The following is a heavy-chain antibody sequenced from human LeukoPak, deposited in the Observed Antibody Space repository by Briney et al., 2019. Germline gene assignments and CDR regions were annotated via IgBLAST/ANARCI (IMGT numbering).Heavy chain of an antibody. J-gene: IGHJ4*02. CDR1: GFTFNVRW. Sequence: GGSLRLSCAASGFTFNVRWMHWVRQAPGKGLVWVSRINSDGSGTSHADSVKGRFTISRDNAKNTLYLQMNSLRAEDTAVYYCAKDSSADDSSGYSNYFDYWGQGTLVTVSS. V-gene: IGHV3-74*01. CDR3: AKDSSADDSSGYSNYFDY. D-gene: IGHD3-22*01. CDR2: INSDGSGT.